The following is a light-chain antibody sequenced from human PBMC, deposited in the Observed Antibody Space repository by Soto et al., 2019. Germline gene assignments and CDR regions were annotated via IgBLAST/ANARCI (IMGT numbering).Light chain of an antibody. V-gene: IGKV3-15*01. CDR1: QSVSSN. CDR2: GAS. CDR3: QQYTNWPPYT. J-gene: IGKJ2*01. Sequence: EIVMTQSPATLSVSPGERATLSCRASQSVSSNLAWYQHKPGQAPRLIIYGASTRATGIPARFSGSVSGTEFPLTISSLQSEDFAVYYCQQYTNWPPYTFGQGTKLEIK.